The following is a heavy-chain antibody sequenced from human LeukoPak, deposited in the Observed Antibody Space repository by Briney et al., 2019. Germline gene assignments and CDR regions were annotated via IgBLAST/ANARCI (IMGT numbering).Heavy chain of an antibody. CDR3: ARDLRRDTSGWNSQAVLDY. J-gene: IGHJ4*02. Sequence: ASVKVSCKASGYTFTGYYMHWVRQAPGQGLEWMGWINPNSGGTNYAQKFQGGVTMTRDTSISTAYMELSRLRSDDTAVYYCARDLRRDTSGWNSQAVLDYWGQGTLVTVSS. D-gene: IGHD6-19*01. CDR1: GYTFTGYY. CDR2: INPNSGGT. V-gene: IGHV1-2*02.